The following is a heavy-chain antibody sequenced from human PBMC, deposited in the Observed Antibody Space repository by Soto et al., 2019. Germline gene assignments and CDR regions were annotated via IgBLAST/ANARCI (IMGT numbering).Heavy chain of an antibody. D-gene: IGHD6-13*01. V-gene: IGHV3-66*01. CDR1: GFTVSSNY. J-gene: IGHJ5*02. CDR3: ARGKSSSWLYNWFDP. CDR2: IYSGGST. Sequence: EVQLVESGGGLVQPGGSLRLSCAASGFTVSSNYMSWVRQAPGKGLEWVSVIYSGGSTYYADSVKGRFTISRDNSKNTLYLQMNGLRAEDTAVYYCARGKSSSWLYNWFDPWGQGTLVTVSS.